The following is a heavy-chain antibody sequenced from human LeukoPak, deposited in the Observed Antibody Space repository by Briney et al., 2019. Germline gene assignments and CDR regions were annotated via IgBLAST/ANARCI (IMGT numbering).Heavy chain of an antibody. Sequence: PGGSLRLSCAASGFTFSSYWMSWVRQAPGKGLEWVASIKQDGSEKYYVDSVKGRFTISRDNAKNSLYLQMNSLRAEDTAVYYCAREEYGDYDYYFDYWGQGTLVTVSS. D-gene: IGHD4-17*01. J-gene: IGHJ4*02. CDR1: GFTFSSYW. V-gene: IGHV3-7*01. CDR3: AREEYGDYDYYFDY. CDR2: IKQDGSEK.